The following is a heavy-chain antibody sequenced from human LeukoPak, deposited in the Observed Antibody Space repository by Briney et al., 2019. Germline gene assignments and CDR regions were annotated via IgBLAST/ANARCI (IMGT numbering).Heavy chain of an antibody. D-gene: IGHD3-10*01. J-gene: IGHJ2*01. Sequence: GRSLRLSCAASGFTFSSYAMHWVRQAPGKGLEWVAVISYDGSSKYYADSVKGRFTISRDNSKNTLYLQMNSLRAEDTAVYYCARDGKRITMVRVLPMDLWGRGTLVTVSS. CDR3: ARDGKRITMVRVLPMDL. V-gene: IGHV3-30-3*01. CDR1: GFTFSSYA. CDR2: ISYDGSSK.